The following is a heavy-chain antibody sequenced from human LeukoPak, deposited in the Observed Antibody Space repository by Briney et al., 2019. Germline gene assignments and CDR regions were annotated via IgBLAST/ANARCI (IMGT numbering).Heavy chain of an antibody. CDR3: ARGWIQLWETFDY. D-gene: IGHD5-18*01. CDR2: IIPIFGTA. V-gene: IGHV1-69*05. Sequence: GSSVKVSXKASGGTFRSYAISWVRQAPGQGLEWIGRIIPIFGTANYAQKFQGRVTITTDESTSTAYMELSSLRSEDTAVYYCARGWIQLWETFDYWGQGTLVTVSS. J-gene: IGHJ4*02. CDR1: GGTFRSYA.